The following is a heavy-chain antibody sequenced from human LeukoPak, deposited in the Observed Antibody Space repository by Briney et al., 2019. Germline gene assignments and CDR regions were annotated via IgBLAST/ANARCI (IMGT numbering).Heavy chain of an antibody. CDR2: ISYDGSNK. Sequence: GGSLRLSCAASGFTFGSYAMHWVRQAPGKGLEWVAVISYDGSNKYYADSVKGRFTISRDNSKNTLYLQMNSLRAEDTAVYYCARGNDYVNWFDPWGQGTLVTVSS. CDR1: GFTFGSYA. J-gene: IGHJ5*02. D-gene: IGHD4-17*01. V-gene: IGHV3-30-3*01. CDR3: ARGNDYVNWFDP.